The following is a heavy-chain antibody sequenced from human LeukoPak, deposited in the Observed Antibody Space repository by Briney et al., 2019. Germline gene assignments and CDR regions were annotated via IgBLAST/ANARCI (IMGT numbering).Heavy chain of an antibody. CDR2: ISSSSSTI. CDR1: GFTFSSYS. Sequence: PGGSLRLSCAASGFTFSSYSMNWVRQAPGKGLEWVSYISSSSSTIYYADSVKGRFTISRDNAKNSLYLQMNSLRAEDTAVYYCARSVRGYSYGYYYYYYYMDVWGKGTTVTVSS. J-gene: IGHJ6*03. D-gene: IGHD5-18*01. V-gene: IGHV3-48*01. CDR3: ARSVRGYSYGYYYYYYYMDV.